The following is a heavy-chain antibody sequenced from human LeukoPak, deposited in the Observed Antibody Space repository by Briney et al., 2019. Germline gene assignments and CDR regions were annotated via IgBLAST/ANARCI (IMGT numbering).Heavy chain of an antibody. J-gene: IGHJ6*02. V-gene: IGHV4-61*02. CDR3: ARYGGYYYYGMDV. CDR1: GGSISSGSYY. CDR2: IYTSGST. Sequence: SQTLSLTCTVSGGSISSGSYYWSWIRQPAGKGLEWIGRIYTSGSTNYNPSLKSRVTISVDTSKNQFSLKLSSATAADTAVYYCARYGGYYYYGMDVWGQGTTVTVSS. D-gene: IGHD4-23*01.